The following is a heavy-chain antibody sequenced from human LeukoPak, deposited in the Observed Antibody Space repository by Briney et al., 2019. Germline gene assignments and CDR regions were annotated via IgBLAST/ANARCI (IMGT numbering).Heavy chain of an antibody. CDR1: GGSISNYY. V-gene: IGHV4-59*12. D-gene: IGHD4-23*01. Sequence: SETLSLTCTVSGGSISNYYWNWIRQPPGKGLEWIGYVSYSGSTNYNPSLKSRVTISLYTSKNQFSLKLSSVTAADTALYYCAREMGVVTAHGIDVWGQGTTVTVSS. CDR3: AREMGVVTAHGIDV. J-gene: IGHJ6*02. CDR2: VSYSGST.